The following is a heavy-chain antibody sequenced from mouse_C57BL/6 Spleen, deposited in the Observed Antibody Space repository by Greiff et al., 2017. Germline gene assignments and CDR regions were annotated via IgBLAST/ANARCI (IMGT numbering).Heavy chain of an antibody. Sequence: QVHVKQSGAELVKPGASVKLSCKASGYTFTSYWMHWVKQRPGRGLEWIGRIDPNSGGTKYNEKFKSKATLTVDKSSSTAYMQLSSLTSEDSAVYYCARREGDGCVDALDYWGQGTSVTVSS. CDR3: ARREGDGCVDALDY. J-gene: IGHJ4*01. CDR2: IDPNSGGT. V-gene: IGHV1-72*01. CDR1: GYTFTSYW. D-gene: IGHD3-3*01.